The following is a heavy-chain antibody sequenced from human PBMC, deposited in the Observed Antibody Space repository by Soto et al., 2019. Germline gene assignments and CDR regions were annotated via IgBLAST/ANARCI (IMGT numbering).Heavy chain of an antibody. J-gene: IGHJ3*02. Sequence: ASVKGSCKASGYTFTGDYMHWVRQAPGQGLEWMGWINPNSGGTNYAQKFQGWVTMTRDTSISTAYMELSRLRSDDTAVYYCARSITMMVVGQPLSDAFDIWGQGTMVTVSS. CDR1: GYTFTGDY. CDR2: INPNSGGT. D-gene: IGHD3-22*01. CDR3: ARSITMMVVGQPLSDAFDI. V-gene: IGHV1-2*04.